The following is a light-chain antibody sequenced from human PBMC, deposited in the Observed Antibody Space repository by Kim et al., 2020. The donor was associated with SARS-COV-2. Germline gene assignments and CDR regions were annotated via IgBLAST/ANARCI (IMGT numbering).Light chain of an antibody. CDR1: QTITTY. CDR2: SAS. J-gene: IGKJ2*01. CDR3: QESYTDPYT. Sequence: VSVGDRVTITCRASQTITTYLNWYQQKPGKAPKLLVYSASTLQTGVPSRFTGSGSGTDFTLTITSLQPEDFATYYCQESYTDPYTFGQGTKVDIK. V-gene: IGKV1-39*01.